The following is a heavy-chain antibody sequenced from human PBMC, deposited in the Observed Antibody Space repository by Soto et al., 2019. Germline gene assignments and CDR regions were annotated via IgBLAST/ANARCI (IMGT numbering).Heavy chain of an antibody. Sequence: WVRQAPGQGLEWMGWISAYNGNTNYAQKLQGRVTMTTDTSTSTAYMELRSLRSDDTAVYYCARDRSGYLNWFDPWGQGTLVTV. J-gene: IGHJ5*02. V-gene: IGHV1-18*01. CDR3: ARDRSGYLNWFDP. D-gene: IGHD5-12*01. CDR2: ISAYNGNT.